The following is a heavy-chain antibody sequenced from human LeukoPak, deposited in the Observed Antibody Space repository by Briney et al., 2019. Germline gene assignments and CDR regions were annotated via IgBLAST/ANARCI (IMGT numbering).Heavy chain of an antibody. J-gene: IGHJ4*02. CDR3: ARSGGVLRYFDWLSPVPYYFDY. CDR1: GGSISSGGYY. V-gene: IGHV4-31*03. D-gene: IGHD3-9*01. Sequence: SETLSLTCTVSGGSISSGGYYWSWIRQHPGKGLEWIGYIYYSGSTYYNPSLKSRVTISVDTSKNQFSLKLSSVTAADTAVYYCARSGGVLRYFDWLSPVPYYFDYWGQGTLVTVSS. CDR2: IYYSGST.